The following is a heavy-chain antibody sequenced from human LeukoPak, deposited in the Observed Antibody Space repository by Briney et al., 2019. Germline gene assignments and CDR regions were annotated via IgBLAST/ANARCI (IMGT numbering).Heavy chain of an antibody. J-gene: IGHJ4*02. V-gene: IGHV3-11*01. CDR3: ARRRYNWNAIDY. Sequence: PGGSLRLSCAASGFTFSDFYMSWIRQAPGKGLEWVSYISSSGSTIYYADSVKGRFTISRDNAKNSLYLQMNSLGAEDTAVYYCARRRYNWNAIDYWGQGTLVTVSS. CDR2: ISSSGSTI. CDR1: GFTFSDFY. D-gene: IGHD1-20*01.